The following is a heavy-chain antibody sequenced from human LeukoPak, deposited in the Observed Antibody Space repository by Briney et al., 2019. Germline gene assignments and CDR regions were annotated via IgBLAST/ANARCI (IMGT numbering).Heavy chain of an antibody. CDR1: GGSISSSSYY. CDR3: ARLGYCSSTSCGYYMDV. J-gene: IGHJ6*03. D-gene: IGHD2-2*01. Sequence: SETLSLTCAVSGGSISSSSYYWGWIRQPPGKGLEWIGSIYYSGSTYYNPSLKSRVTISVDTSKNQFSLKLSSVTAADTAVYYCARLGYCSSTSCGYYMDVWGKGTTVTISS. V-gene: IGHV4-39*01. CDR2: IYYSGST.